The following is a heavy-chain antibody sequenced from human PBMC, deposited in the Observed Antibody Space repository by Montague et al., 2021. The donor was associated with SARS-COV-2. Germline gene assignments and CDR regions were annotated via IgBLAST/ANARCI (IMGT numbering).Heavy chain of an antibody. CDR2: IYYSGXT. CDR1: GGSISSGGYY. J-gene: IGHJ6*02. V-gene: IGHV4-31*03. Sequence: TLSLTCTVSGGSISSGGYYWSWIRHHPGKGLEWLGYIYYSGXTXYXXXXKXRVTISVDTSKNQFSLKPGSVTAADTAVYYCARVLSHRVVFGVVIINGMDVWGQGTPVTVSS. D-gene: IGHD3-3*01. CDR3: ARVLSHRVVFGVVIINGMDV.